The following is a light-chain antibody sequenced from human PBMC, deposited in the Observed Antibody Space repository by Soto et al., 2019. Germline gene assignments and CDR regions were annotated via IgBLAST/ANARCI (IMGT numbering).Light chain of an antibody. V-gene: IGKV3-20*01. J-gene: IGKJ1*01. CDR2: GAS. Sequence: TQSPSTLSASVGDRVTIACRASQSVSSSYLAWYQQEPGQAPRLLIYGASSRATGIPDRFSGSGSGTDFTLTISRLEPEDFAVYYCQQYGSSPQWTFGQGTKVDIK. CDR1: QSVSSSY. CDR3: QQYGSSPQWT.